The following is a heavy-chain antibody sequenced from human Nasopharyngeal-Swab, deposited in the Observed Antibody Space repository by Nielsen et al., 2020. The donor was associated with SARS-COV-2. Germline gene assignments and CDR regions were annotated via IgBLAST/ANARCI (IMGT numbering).Heavy chain of an antibody. V-gene: IGHV3-49*04. Sequence: GGSLRLSCTAYGFTFGDYGMTWVRQAPGKGLEWKGFIRSKSNGGTTEHAATVKGRFTISRDDSNTIAYLQMHSLKPEDTAVYYCTRNHGVYGVDYWGQRTLVTVSS. CDR1: GFTFGDYG. CDR3: TRNHGVYGVDY. J-gene: IGHJ4*02. D-gene: IGHD4-17*01. CDR2: IRSKSNGGTT.